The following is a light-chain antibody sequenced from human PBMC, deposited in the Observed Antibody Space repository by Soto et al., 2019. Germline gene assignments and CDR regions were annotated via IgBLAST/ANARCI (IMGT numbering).Light chain of an antibody. Sequence: DIQMTQPPSTLSASVGDRVTITCRASQNINSWLAWYQQKPGKAPKLLIYDASSLKSGVPPRFSGSGSGTDFTFTISSLRAEDIATYYCQQYENLPITFGQGTRLEIK. CDR1: QNINSW. CDR3: QQYENLPIT. J-gene: IGKJ5*01. V-gene: IGKV1-5*01. CDR2: DAS.